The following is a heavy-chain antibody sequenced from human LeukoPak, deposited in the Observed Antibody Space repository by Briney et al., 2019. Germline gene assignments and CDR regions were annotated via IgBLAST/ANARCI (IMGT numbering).Heavy chain of an antibody. CDR2: ISSSSSYI. CDR1: GFTFSSYS. V-gene: IGHV3-21*01. J-gene: IGHJ5*02. D-gene: IGHD6-13*01. Sequence: GGSLRLSCAASGFTFSSYSMNWVRQAPGKGLEWVSSISSSSSYIYYADSVKGRFTISRDNAKNSLYLQMNSLRAEDTAVYYCARARLGGSSSMNWFDPWGQGTLVTVSS. CDR3: ARARLGGSSSMNWFDP.